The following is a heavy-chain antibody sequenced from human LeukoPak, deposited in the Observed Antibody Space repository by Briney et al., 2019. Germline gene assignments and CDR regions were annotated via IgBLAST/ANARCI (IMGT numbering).Heavy chain of an antibody. CDR2: ISNDGNNK. D-gene: IGHD6-25*01. J-gene: IGHJ6*02. Sequence: PGGSLRLSCAASGFTFSTYAIHWVRQAPGKGLEWVAVISNDGNNKYYADSVKGRVTISRDNSKNTLSLQMNSLRAEDTAVYYCARTTGYTSGWDHYYYYGLDVWGQGTTVTVSS. CDR1: GFTFSTYA. V-gene: IGHV3-30-3*01. CDR3: ARTTGYTSGWDHYYYYGLDV.